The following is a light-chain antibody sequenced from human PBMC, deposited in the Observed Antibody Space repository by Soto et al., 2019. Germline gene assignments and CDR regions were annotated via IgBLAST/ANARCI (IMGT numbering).Light chain of an antibody. J-gene: IGKJ2*01. Sequence: EIVLTQSPDTLSLSPGERANLSCRASQSVLTNYLAWYQQKPGQAPRLLIYGTSRRVTGIPDRFSGSGSGTEFTLTISNLVPEDFALYYCQQYGISPPGYTFVQGTKLEI. V-gene: IGKV3-20*01. CDR2: GTS. CDR1: QSVLTNY. CDR3: QQYGISPPGYT.